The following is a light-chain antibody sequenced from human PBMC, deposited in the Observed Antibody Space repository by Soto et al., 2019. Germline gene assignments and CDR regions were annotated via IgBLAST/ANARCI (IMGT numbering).Light chain of an antibody. Sequence: EIGRTQSPATRSVSAGERATRSCRASQSVSSNLAWYQQKPGQPPRLLIYGASTRATGIPARFSGSVSGTEFTLTISSLQSDYFAVYYCQQYKWGPTQAVGQGTKVDIK. CDR2: GAS. CDR1: QSVSSN. V-gene: IGKV3-15*01. J-gene: IGKJ1*01. CDR3: QQYKWGPTQA.